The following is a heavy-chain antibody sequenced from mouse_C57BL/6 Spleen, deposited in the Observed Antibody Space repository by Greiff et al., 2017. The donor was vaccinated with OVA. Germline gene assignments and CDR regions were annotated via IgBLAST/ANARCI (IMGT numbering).Heavy chain of an antibody. J-gene: IGHJ3*01. CDR2: IDPADSYT. CDR3: ARDYGSSCSSWVAD. D-gene: IGHD1-1*01. V-gene: IGHV1-59*01. CDR1: GYTFTSYW. Sequence: QVQLQQPGAELVRPGTSVKLSCKASGYTFTSYWMHWVKQRPGQGLEWIGVIDPADSYTNFNQQFKGKATLTVDTSSSTAYMQLSSLTSEDSAFYYCARDYGSSCSSWVADWGKGTLVTVS.